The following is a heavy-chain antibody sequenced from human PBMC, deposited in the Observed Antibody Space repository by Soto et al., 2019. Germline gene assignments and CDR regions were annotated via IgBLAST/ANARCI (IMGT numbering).Heavy chain of an antibody. CDR2: IYHTEST. CDR1: GGSISSENW. CDR3: ARRMRAGKYYDAGDY. V-gene: IGHV4-4*02. J-gene: IGHJ4*02. D-gene: IGHD3-22*01. Sequence: QVQLQESGPGLVKPSETLSLKCAVSGGSISSENWWNWVRQSPGKGLEWIGEIYHTESTNYNPSRQGRVTISVDKSRELFSLRLSSVTAADTAVYYCARRMRAGKYYDAGDYWGQGILVTVTS.